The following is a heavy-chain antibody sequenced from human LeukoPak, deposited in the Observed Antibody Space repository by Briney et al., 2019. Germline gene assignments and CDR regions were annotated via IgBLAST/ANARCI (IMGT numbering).Heavy chain of an antibody. J-gene: IGHJ4*02. CDR2: IYSGGST. CDR3: ARGGYYGSGSYLDY. V-gene: IGHV3-66*01. Sequence: GGSLRLSCAASGFTVSSNYMSWVRQAPGKGLEWVSVIYSGGSTYYADSVKGRFTISRDNSKNTLYLQMNSLRAEDTAVYYCARGGYYGSGSYLDYWGQGTLVTVSS. D-gene: IGHD3-10*01. CDR1: GFTVSSNY.